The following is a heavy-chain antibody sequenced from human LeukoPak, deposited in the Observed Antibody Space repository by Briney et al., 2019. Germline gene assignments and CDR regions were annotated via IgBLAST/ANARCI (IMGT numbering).Heavy chain of an antibody. J-gene: IGHJ4*02. D-gene: IGHD4-17*01. V-gene: IGHV3-21*01. CDR2: ISSSSSYI. Sequence: PGGSLRLSCAASGFTFSSYSMNWVRQAPGKGLEWVSSISSSSSYIYYADSVKGRCTISRDNAKNSLYLQMNSLRAEDTAVYYCAIDRLAFDDGFDYWGLGTLVTVSS. CDR1: GFTFSSYS. CDR3: AIDRLAFDDGFDY.